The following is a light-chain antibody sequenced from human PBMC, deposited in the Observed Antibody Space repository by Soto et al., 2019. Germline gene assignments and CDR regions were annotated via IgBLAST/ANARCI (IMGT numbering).Light chain of an antibody. CDR1: QSIDSNS. Sequence: EIVLTQSPGTLSLSPGQRATLSCRASQSIDSNSLAWYQQKPGQAPRFLIYGASLRATGILYRFSGSGSGTAFTTTINRLQPEDFAVYFCHQYYNAPFTFGPGTKVDIK. V-gene: IGKV3-20*01. J-gene: IGKJ3*01. CDR3: HQYYNAPFT. CDR2: GAS.